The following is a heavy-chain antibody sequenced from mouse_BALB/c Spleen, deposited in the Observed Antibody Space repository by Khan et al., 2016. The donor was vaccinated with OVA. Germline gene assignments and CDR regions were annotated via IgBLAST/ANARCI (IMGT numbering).Heavy chain of an antibody. CDR1: GFNIKDYY. Sequence: VQLQQSGAELVRPGALVKLSCKASGFNIKDYYIHWVKQRPEQGLEWIGWIDPENGNTIYDPKFQGKANITADTSSNPAYLHFSSLTSEDTAVYYWARAGYSPWFAYWGQGTLVTVSA. D-gene: IGHD2-3*01. V-gene: IGHV14-1*02. CDR2: IDPENGNT. J-gene: IGHJ3*01. CDR3: ARAGYSPWFAY.